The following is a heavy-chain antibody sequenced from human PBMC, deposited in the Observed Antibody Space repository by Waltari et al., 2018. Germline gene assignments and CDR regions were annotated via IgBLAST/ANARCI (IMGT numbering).Heavy chain of an antibody. D-gene: IGHD6-19*01. V-gene: IGHV4-39*01. Sequence: QLQLQESGPGLLKPSETLSLTGTVPGVSLSSSPSYWGWIRPPPGKGLEWIGSISYSGSTYYPPSFKSRITISVDTSKNQFSLKLSSVIAADTAVYYCARLCLGCPFDYWGQGTLVTVSS. J-gene: IGHJ4*02. CDR1: GVSLSSSPSY. CDR3: ARLCLGCPFDY. CDR2: ISYSGST.